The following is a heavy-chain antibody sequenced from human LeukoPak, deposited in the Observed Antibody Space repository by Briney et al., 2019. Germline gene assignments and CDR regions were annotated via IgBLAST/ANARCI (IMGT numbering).Heavy chain of an antibody. CDR1: GYTFTSYG. Sequence: ASVKVSCKASGYTFTSYGISWVRQAPGQGLEWMGWISAYNGNTNYAQKLQGRVTMTTDTSTSTAYMELRSLRSDDTAVYYCARDEKDITIFGVVYDAFDIWGQGTMVTVSS. CDR3: ARDEKDITIFGVVYDAFDI. CDR2: ISAYNGNT. V-gene: IGHV1-18*01. D-gene: IGHD3-3*01. J-gene: IGHJ3*02.